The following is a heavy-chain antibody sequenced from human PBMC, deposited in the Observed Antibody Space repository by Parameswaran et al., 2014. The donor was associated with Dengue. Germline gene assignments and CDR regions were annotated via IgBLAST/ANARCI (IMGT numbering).Heavy chain of an antibody. Sequence: QAGGSLRLSCAASGFTFSSYWMSWVRQAPGKGLEWVANIKQDGSEKYYVDSVKGRFTISRDNAKNSLYLQMNSLRAEDTAVYYCASTPGYSYGQIYYYYGMDVWGQGTTVTVSS. CDR2: IKQDGSEK. CDR3: ASTPGYSYGQIYYYYGMDV. V-gene: IGHV3-7*01. J-gene: IGHJ6*02. D-gene: IGHD5-18*01. CDR1: GFTFSSYW.